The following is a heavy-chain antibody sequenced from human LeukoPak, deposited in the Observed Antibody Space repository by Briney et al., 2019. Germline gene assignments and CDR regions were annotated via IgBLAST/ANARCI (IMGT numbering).Heavy chain of an antibody. J-gene: IGHJ4*02. D-gene: IGHD6-13*01. Sequence: ASVKVSCKASGYTFTSYGISWVRQAPGQGLEWMGWICVYNVNTKYAQTFQGRVTMTTDTSTSTAYMELRSLRADDTAVYFCARDLEGSSSWYNVSGDYYFDYWGQGTLVTVSS. CDR3: ARDLEGSSSWYNVSGDYYFDY. CDR1: GYTFTSYG. V-gene: IGHV1-18*01. CDR2: ICVYNVNT.